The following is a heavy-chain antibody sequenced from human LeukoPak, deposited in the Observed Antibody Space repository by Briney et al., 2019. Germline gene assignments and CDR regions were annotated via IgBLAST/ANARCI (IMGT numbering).Heavy chain of an antibody. CDR1: GFTFSSHG. CDR2: VNGDSAII. J-gene: IGHJ5*02. Sequence: GGSLRLSCAASGFTFSSHGMNWVRQAPGKGLEWVAYVNGDSAIIHYTDSVKGRFTISRDNAKNSLYLQMNSLRDEDTAIYYCAKAPRGVDNWFDPWGQGTLVTVLS. D-gene: IGHD2-15*01. V-gene: IGHV3-48*02. CDR3: AKAPRGVDNWFDP.